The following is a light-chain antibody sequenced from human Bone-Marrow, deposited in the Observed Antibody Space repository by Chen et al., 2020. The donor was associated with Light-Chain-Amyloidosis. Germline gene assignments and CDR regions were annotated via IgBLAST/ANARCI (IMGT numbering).Light chain of an antibody. J-gene: IGLJ2*01. Sequence: SYELTQPPSVSVSPGQTARITCSGDDLPTKYAYWYQQKPGQAPVLVIHRDTEWPSGISERFSGSSSGTRDTWTISGVQAEDEADYRCQSADSSGTYEVIFGGGTKLTVL. V-gene: IGLV3-25*03. CDR1: DLPTKY. CDR2: RDT. CDR3: QSADSSGTYEVI.